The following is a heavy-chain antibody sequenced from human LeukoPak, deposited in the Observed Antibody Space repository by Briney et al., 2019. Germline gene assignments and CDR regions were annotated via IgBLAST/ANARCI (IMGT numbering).Heavy chain of an antibody. D-gene: IGHD2-2*01. CDR1: GYTFTSYG. J-gene: IGHJ4*02. V-gene: IGHV1-18*01. Sequence: ASVKVSCKASGYTFTSYGISWVRQAPGQGLEWMGWISAYNGNTNYAQKLQGRVTITTDESTSTAHMELSSLRSEDTAVYYCAFDPIYCSSTSCSQEGYYFDYWGQGTLVTVSS. CDR2: ISAYNGNT. CDR3: AFDPIYCSSTSCSQEGYYFDY.